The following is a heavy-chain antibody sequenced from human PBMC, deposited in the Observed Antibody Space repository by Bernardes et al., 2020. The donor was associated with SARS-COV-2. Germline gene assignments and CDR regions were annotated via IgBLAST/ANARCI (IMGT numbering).Heavy chain of an antibody. Sequence: GGSLRLSCAASGFTFSDYYMSWIRQAPGKGLEWVSYISSSGSTIYYADSVKGRFTISRDNAKNSLYLQMNSLRAEDTAVYYCAREMVPETNDFWSGYYLGYYYYGMDVWGQGTTVTVSS. D-gene: IGHD3-3*01. CDR1: GFTFSDYY. V-gene: IGHV3-11*01. CDR2: ISSSGSTI. J-gene: IGHJ6*02. CDR3: AREMVPETNDFWSGYYLGYYYYGMDV.